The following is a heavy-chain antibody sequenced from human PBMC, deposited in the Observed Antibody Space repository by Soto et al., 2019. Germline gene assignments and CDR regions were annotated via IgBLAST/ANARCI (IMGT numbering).Heavy chain of an antibody. CDR2: IYYSGST. D-gene: IGHD3-3*01. J-gene: IGHJ5*01. CDR3: ARYYDGRGGDWFDS. CDR1: GGSISSYY. V-gene: IGHV4-59*01. Sequence: PSETLSLTCTVSGGSISSYYWSWIRQPPGKGLEWIGYIYYSGSTNYNPSLKSRVTISVDTSKNQFSLKLSSVTAADTAVYYCARYYDGRGGDWFDSRARGTSVPGSS.